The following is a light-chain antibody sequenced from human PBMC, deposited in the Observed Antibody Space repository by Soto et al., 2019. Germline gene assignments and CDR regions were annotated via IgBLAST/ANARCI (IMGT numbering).Light chain of an antibody. V-gene: IGLV2-8*01. Sequence: QSALTQPPSASGSPGQSVTISCTGTSSDVGGYSYVSWYQQHPGKAPKLMIYEVNKRPSGVPDRFSGSKSGNTASLTVSGLQAEDEADSYGTSLRVFGGGTKLAVL. CDR1: SSDVGGYSY. CDR3: TSLRV. J-gene: IGLJ2*01. CDR2: EVN.